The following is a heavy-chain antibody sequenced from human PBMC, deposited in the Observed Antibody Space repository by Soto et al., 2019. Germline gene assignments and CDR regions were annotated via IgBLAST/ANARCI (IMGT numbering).Heavy chain of an antibody. Sequence: QVQLQQWGAGLLKPSETLSLTCAVYGGSFSGYYWSWIRQPPGKGLEWIGEINHSGSTNYNPSLRGRLTVSVDTSKNQFSLRLGSVTAADTAVYYCVRGPLLVATITDRFDPWGQGTLVTVSS. CDR3: VRGPLLVATITDRFDP. J-gene: IGHJ5*02. V-gene: IGHV4-34*01. CDR1: GGSFSGYY. CDR2: INHSGST. D-gene: IGHD5-12*01.